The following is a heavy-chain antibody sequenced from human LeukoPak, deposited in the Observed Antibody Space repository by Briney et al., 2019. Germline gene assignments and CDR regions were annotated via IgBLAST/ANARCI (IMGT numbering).Heavy chain of an antibody. CDR2: ISSSGSTI. CDR1: GFTFSSYE. CDR3: ATLGALVVITHWYFDL. D-gene: IGHD3-22*01. J-gene: IGHJ2*01. Sequence: GGSLRLSCAASGFTFSSYEMNWVRQAPGKGLEWVSYISSSGSTIYYADSVKGRFTTSRDNAKNSLYLQMNSLRAEDTAVYYCATLGALVVITHWYFDLWGRGTLVTVSS. V-gene: IGHV3-48*03.